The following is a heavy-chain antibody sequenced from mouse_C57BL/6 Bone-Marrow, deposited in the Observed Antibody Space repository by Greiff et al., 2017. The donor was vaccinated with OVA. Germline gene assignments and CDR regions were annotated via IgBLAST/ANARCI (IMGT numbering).Heavy chain of an antibody. J-gene: IGHJ1*03. CDR1: GYTFTSYW. V-gene: IGHV1-64*01. Sequence: QVQLQQPGAELVKPGASVKLSCKTSGYTFTSYWMHWVKQRPGQGLEWIGMIHPNSGSTNYNEKFKSKATLTVDKSSSTAYMQLSSLTSEDSAVYDCARGGFYYSNYVGWYFDVWGTGTTVTGSS. CDR2: IHPNSGST. D-gene: IGHD2-5*01. CDR3: ARGGFYYSNYVGWYFDV.